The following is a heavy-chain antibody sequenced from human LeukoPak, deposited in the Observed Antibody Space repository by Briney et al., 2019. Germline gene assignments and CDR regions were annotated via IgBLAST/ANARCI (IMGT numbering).Heavy chain of an antibody. CDR3: ASGVLWVYYYGMDV. J-gene: IGHJ6*02. CDR2: IKQDGSEK. Sequence: GGSLRLSCAASGFTFSSYWMSWVRQVPGKGLEWVANIKQDGSEKYYVDSVKGRFTISRDNAKNSLYLQMNSLRAEDTAVYYCASGVLWVYYYGMDVWGQGTTVTVSS. CDR1: GFTFSSYW. V-gene: IGHV3-7*01. D-gene: IGHD2-2*01.